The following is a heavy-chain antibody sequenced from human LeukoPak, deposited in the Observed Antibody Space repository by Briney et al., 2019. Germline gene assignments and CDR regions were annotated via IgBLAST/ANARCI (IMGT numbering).Heavy chain of an antibody. CDR2: IYHSGST. V-gene: IGHV4-30-2*01. J-gene: IGHJ3*02. Sequence: PSQTLSLTCTVSGGSISSGGYYWSWIRQPPGKGLEWIGYIYHSGSTYYNPSLKSRVTISVDRSKNQFSLKLSSVTAADTAVYYCARTGYSSRGAFDIWGQGTMVTVSS. CDR1: GGSISSGGYY. D-gene: IGHD6-13*01. CDR3: ARTGYSSRGAFDI.